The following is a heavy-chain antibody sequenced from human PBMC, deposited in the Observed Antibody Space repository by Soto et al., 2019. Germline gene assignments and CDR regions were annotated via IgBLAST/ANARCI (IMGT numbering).Heavy chain of an antibody. Sequence: SQTLSLTCAISGDSVSSSSAAWNWIRQSPSRGLEWLGRTYYRSKWYNDYAVSVKSRITINPDTSKNQFSLQLNSVTPEDTAVYYCARVNIVVVVAALTRYYYYGMDVWGQGTTVTVSS. D-gene: IGHD2-15*01. V-gene: IGHV6-1*01. CDR2: TYYRSKWYN. CDR1: GDSVSSSSAA. CDR3: ARVNIVVVVAALTRYYYYGMDV. J-gene: IGHJ6*02.